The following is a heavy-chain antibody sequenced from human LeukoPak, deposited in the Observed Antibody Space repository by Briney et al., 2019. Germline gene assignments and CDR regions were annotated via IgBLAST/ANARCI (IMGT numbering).Heavy chain of an antibody. CDR3: ARDKGYHFDY. V-gene: IGHV4-34*01. D-gene: IGHD6-13*01. J-gene: IGHJ4*02. CDR2: INHSGST. Sequence: SETLSLTCAVYGGSFSGYYWSWIRQPPGKGLEWIGEINHSGSTNYNPSLKSRVTISVDTSKNQFSLKLSSVTAADTAVYYCARDKGYHFDYWGQGSLATVSS. CDR1: GGSFSGYY.